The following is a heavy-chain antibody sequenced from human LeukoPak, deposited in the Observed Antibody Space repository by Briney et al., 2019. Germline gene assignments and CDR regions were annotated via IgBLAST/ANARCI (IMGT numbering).Heavy chain of an antibody. CDR2: ISGSGGST. D-gene: IGHD3-16*01. CDR1: GFTFTSYA. CDR3: AEATGRITFGP. Sequence: GGSLRLSCAASGFTFTSYAMSWVCQAPGQGLERVSAISGSGGSTYYADSVKGRFTISRDNSKNTLYLQMNSLRAEDTAVYYCAEATGRITFGPWGQGTLVTVSS. V-gene: IGHV3-23*01. J-gene: IGHJ5*02.